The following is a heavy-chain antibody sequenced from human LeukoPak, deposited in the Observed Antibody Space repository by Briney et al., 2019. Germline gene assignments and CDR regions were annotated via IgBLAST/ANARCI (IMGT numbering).Heavy chain of an antibody. Sequence: PGGSLRLSCAAAGFTVSSNYIRCVRQAPGKGLEWVSVIYSGGSTYYADSVKGRFTISRDNSKNTLYLQMNSLRAKDPAVYYCARSLRYWGQGTLVTVSS. D-gene: IGHD3-16*01. CDR1: GFTVSSNY. CDR3: ARSLRY. J-gene: IGHJ4*02. V-gene: IGHV3-53*01. CDR2: IYSGGST.